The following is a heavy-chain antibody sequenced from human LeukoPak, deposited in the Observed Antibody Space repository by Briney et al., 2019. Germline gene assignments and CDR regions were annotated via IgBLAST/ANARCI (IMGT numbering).Heavy chain of an antibody. Sequence: GGSLRLSCEASGFTFSNYSMSWVRQAPGKGLEWVSYIRSSSSTIYYADSVKGRFTISRDNAKNSLYLQMNSLRAEDTAVYYCARAKRNGFDIWGQGTMVTVSS. CDR2: IRSSSSTI. J-gene: IGHJ3*02. CDR3: ARAKRNGFDI. V-gene: IGHV3-48*01. CDR1: GFTFSNYS.